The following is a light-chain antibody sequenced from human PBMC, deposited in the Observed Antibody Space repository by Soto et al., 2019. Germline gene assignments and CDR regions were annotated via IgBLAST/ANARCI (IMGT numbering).Light chain of an antibody. CDR2: KVS. CDR1: SSDVGHPYNY. Sequence: QSALTQPASVSGSPAQSITISCTGTSSDVGHPYNYVSWYQQHPGKAPKLLIFKVSNRPSGISGRFSGSKSGNTASLTISGLQAEDEADYYCMSYIDSTSTHWVLGGGTKLTVL. V-gene: IGLV2-14*03. J-gene: IGLJ3*02. CDR3: MSYIDSTSTHWV.